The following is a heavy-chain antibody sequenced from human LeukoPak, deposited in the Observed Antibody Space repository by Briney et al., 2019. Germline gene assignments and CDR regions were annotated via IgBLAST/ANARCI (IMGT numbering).Heavy chain of an antibody. V-gene: IGHV3-7*01. CDR1: GFTFSNSW. D-gene: IGHD5-12*01. Sequence: GGSLRLSCAASGFTFSNSWMSWVRQAPEKGLEWVANIKPDGSEEHSVDSVKGRFTISRDNAKNSLYLQMNSLRVEDTAVYYCARGDGYAQRDWGQGTLVTVPS. CDR3: ARGDGYAQRD. J-gene: IGHJ4*02. CDR2: IKPDGSEE.